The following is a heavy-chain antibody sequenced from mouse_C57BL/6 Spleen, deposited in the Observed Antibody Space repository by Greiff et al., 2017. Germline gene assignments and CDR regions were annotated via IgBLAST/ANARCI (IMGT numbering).Heavy chain of an antibody. J-gene: IGHJ1*03. D-gene: IGHD1-1*01. CDR1: GYTFTDYN. CDR2: INPNNGGT. Sequence: VQLQQSGPELVKPGASVKMSCKASGYTFTDYNMHWVKQSHGKSLEWIGYINPNNGGTSYNQKFKGKATLTVNKSSSTAYMELRSLTSEDSAVYYCARGIYYGSIYWYCDVWGTGTTVTVSS. V-gene: IGHV1-22*01. CDR3: ARGIYYGSIYWYCDV.